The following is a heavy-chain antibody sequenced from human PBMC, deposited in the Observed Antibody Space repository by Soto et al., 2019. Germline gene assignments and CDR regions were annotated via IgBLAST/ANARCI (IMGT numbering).Heavy chain of an antibody. CDR3: ARGIALAGRCFDY. Sequence: QVQLVQSGAEVKKPGSSVKVSCKASGGTFSSYAISWVRQAPGQGLEWMGGIIPIFGTANYAQKFQGRVRITADEATSSRYMVLSILRSEYTAVYYCARGIALAGRCFDYWGQGTLVTVSS. J-gene: IGHJ4*02. CDR1: GGTFSSYA. V-gene: IGHV1-69*12. D-gene: IGHD6-19*01. CDR2: IIPIFGTA.